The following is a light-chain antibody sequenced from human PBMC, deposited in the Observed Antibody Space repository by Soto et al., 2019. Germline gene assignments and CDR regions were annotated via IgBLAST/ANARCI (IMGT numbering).Light chain of an antibody. V-gene: IGLV1-40*01. J-gene: IGLJ2*01. CDR3: QSYHSNLSVV. CDR1: SSNIGAGYD. Sequence: QSVLTQPPSVSGAPGQRVTISCTGSSSNIGAGYDVHWYQQLPGTAPKLLIYGNSNRPSGVPDRFSGSKSGTSASLAITGLQAEDEADYYCQSYHSNLSVVFGGGTKLTVL. CDR2: GNS.